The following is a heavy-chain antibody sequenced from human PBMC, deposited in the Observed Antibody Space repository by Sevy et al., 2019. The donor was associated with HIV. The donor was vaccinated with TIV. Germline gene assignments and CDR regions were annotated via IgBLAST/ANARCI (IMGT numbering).Heavy chain of an antibody. CDR3: ARDGGGDYFDY. CDR1: GFSFSRYA. D-gene: IGHD3-16*01. Sequence: GGSLRLSCAASGFSFSRYAMHWIRQAPGKGLESVAVISYDKVNTYHSDSVKGGFTISRDTSKNTLYLQMNSLRPEDTAVYYCARDGGGDYFDYWGQGTLVTVSS. V-gene: IGHV3-30*04. J-gene: IGHJ4*02. CDR2: ISYDKVNT.